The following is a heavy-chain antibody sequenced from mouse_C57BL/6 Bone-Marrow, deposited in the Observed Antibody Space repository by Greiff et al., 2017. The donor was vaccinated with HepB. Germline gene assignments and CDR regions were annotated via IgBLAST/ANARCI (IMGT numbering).Heavy chain of an antibody. CDR2: ISNGGGST. D-gene: IGHD2-2*01. Sequence: EVKLVESGGGLVQPGGSLKLSCAASGFTFSDYYMYWVRQTPEKRLEWVAYISNGGGSTYYPDTVKGRFTISRDNAKNTLYLQMSRLKSEDTAMHYCARRGLPPLYAMDYWGQGTSVTVSS. J-gene: IGHJ4*01. CDR1: GFTFSDYY. CDR3: ARRGLPPLYAMDY. V-gene: IGHV5-12*01.